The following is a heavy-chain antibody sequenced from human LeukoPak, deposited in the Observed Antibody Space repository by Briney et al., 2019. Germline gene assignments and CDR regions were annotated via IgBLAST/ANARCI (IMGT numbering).Heavy chain of an antibody. J-gene: IGHJ3*02. V-gene: IGHV3-33*01. CDR1: GFTFSNYG. D-gene: IGHD4-17*01. CDR2: IWYDGSTK. CDR3: AIALNDYGLPGAFDI. Sequence: QTGGSLRLSCAASGFTFSNYGMHWVRQAPGKGLEWVAVIWYDGSTKDYADSVRGRFTISRDNSKNTLFLQMNSLRAEDTAVYYCAIALNDYGLPGAFDIWGQGTRVTVSS.